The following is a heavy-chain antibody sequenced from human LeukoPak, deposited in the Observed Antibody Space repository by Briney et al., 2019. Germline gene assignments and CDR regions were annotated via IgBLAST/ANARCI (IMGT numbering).Heavy chain of an antibody. V-gene: IGHV4-39*07. J-gene: IGHJ4*02. CDR3: ARGAWLAPIFY. Sequence: SETLSLTCIASGDSISISTNYWAWIRQPPGKGLEWIGSIYFSGSTYYNASLKSRVTLSVDTSKNQFSLKLSSVTAADTAVYYCARGAWLAPIFYWGQGTLVTVSS. CDR1: GDSISISTNY. CDR2: IYFSGST. D-gene: IGHD6-19*01.